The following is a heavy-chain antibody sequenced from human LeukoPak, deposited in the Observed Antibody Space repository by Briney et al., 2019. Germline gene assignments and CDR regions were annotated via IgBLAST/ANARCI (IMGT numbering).Heavy chain of an antibody. CDR2: ISGSGGST. CDR1: GFTFSSYA. D-gene: IGHD3-3*01. V-gene: IGHV3-23*01. J-gene: IGHJ4*01. Sequence: GGSLRLSCAASGFTFSSYAMSWVRQAPGKGLEWVSAISGSGGSTYYADSVKGRFTISRDNSKNTLYLQMNSLRAEDTAVYYCAKRHYDFWSGYQNQMYYFDYWGHGTLVTVSS. CDR3: AKRHYDFWSGYQNQMYYFDY.